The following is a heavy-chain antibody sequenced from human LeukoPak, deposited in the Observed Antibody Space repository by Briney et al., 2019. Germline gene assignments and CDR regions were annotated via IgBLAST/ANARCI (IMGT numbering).Heavy chain of an antibody. CDR2: IYYSGST. Sequence: SETLSLTCTVSGGSISSSSYYWGWIRQPPGKGLVWIGSIYYSGSTYYNPSLKSRVTISVDTSKNQFSLKLSSVTAADTAVYYCARDGYYYGSGSYFFDYWGQGTLVTVSS. V-gene: IGHV4-39*07. D-gene: IGHD3-10*01. J-gene: IGHJ4*02. CDR3: ARDGYYYGSGSYFFDY. CDR1: GGSISSSSYY.